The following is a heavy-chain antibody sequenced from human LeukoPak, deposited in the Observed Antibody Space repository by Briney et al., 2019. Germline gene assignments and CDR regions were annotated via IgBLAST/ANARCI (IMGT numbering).Heavy chain of an antibody. D-gene: IGHD3-16*01. CDR2: ISAYNGNT. J-gene: IGHJ4*02. Sequence: ASVKVSCKASGYTFTSYGISWVRQAPGQGLEWMGWISAYNGNTNYAQKLQGRVTMTTDTSTSTAYMVLRSLRSDDTAVYYCARERGGAGKWNFDYWGQGTLVTVSS. CDR1: GYTFTSYG. CDR3: ARERGGAGKWNFDY. V-gene: IGHV1-18*01.